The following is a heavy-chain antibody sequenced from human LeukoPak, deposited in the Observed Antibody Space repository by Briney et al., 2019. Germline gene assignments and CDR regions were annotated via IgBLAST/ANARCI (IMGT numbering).Heavy chain of an antibody. Sequence: GGPESLPCIACRLTFSSYEMNWLRKSPGKALEWFSYISSSGSTIYYADSVKGRFTISRDNAKNTLYLQMNSLRAEDTAVYYCARETIAVAGTNWFDPWGQGTLVTVSS. CDR1: RLTFSSYE. CDR3: ARETIAVAGTNWFDP. D-gene: IGHD6-19*01. CDR2: ISSSGSTI. J-gene: IGHJ5*02. V-gene: IGHV3-48*03.